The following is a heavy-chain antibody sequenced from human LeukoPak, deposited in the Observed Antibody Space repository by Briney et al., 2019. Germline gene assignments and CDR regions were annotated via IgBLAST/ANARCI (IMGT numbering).Heavy chain of an antibody. V-gene: IGHV1-18*01. Sequence: ASVKVSCKASGYTFTSYGISWVRQAPGQGLEWMGWISAYNGNTNYAQKLQGRVTMTTDTSTSTAYMELRSLRSDDTAVYYCARELFPYYYDSSGYYPFDYWGQGTLVTVSS. D-gene: IGHD3-22*01. J-gene: IGHJ4*02. CDR2: ISAYNGNT. CDR1: GYTFTSYG. CDR3: ARELFPYYYDSSGYYPFDY.